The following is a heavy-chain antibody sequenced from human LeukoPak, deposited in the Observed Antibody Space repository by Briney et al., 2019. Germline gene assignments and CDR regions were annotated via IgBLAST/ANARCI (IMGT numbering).Heavy chain of an antibody. CDR1: GFTFSSYG. J-gene: IGHJ5*02. D-gene: IGHD4-17*01. CDR2: IWYDGSNK. Sequence: PGRSLRLSCAASGFTFSSYGMHWVRQAPGKGLEWVAVIWYDGSNKYYADSVKGRFTISRDNSKNTLYLQMNSLRAEDTAVYYCAKRVVTTWENWFDPWGQGTLVTVSS. V-gene: IGHV3-33*06. CDR3: AKRVVTTWENWFDP.